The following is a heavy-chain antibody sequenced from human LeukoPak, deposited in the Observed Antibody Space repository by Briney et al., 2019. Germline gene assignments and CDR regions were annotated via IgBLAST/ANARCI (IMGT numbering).Heavy chain of an antibody. CDR1: GGSFSDYY. CDR2: IDHSGTT. Sequence: SETLSLTCTVYGGSFSDYYWNWIRQSPGKGLEWIGKIDHSGTTTNNPSLKSRLTISVDPSKNQFSLKLSSVTAADTAVYYCARVDIVVVPAAIGNWFDPWGQGTLVTVSS. J-gene: IGHJ5*02. D-gene: IGHD2-2*01. V-gene: IGHV4-34*01. CDR3: ARVDIVVVPAAIGNWFDP.